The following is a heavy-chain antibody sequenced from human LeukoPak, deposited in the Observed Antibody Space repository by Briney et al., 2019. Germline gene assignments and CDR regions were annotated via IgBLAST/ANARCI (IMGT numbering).Heavy chain of an antibody. CDR2: LNPNSGGT. CDR3: ARVGAAYQDSNY. J-gene: IGHJ4*02. Sequence: APVKVSCKTSGYTFTAFSIHWVRQAPGQGLEWMGWLNPNSGGTNYAQKFQGRVTMTRDTSISTAYMELSRLRSDDTAVYFCARVGAAYQDSNYWGQGTLVTVSS. CDR1: GYTFTAFS. D-gene: IGHD1-26*01. V-gene: IGHV1-2*02.